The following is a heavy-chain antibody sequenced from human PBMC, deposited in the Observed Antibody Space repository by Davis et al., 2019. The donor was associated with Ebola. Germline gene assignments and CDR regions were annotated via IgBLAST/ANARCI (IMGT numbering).Heavy chain of an antibody. CDR3: ARDSSLATTSWFDP. D-gene: IGHD4-11*01. CDR1: GGSFSGYY. J-gene: IGHJ5*02. CDR2: INHSGST. Sequence: SETLSLTCAVYGGSFSGYYWSWIRQPPGKGLEWIGEINHSGSTNYNPSLKSRVTISVDTSKNQFSLKLSSVTAADTAVYYCARDSSLATTSWFDPWGQGTLVTVSS. V-gene: IGHV4-34*01.